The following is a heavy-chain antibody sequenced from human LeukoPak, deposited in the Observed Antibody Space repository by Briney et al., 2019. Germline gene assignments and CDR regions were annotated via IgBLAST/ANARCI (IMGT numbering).Heavy chain of an antibody. D-gene: IGHD6-13*01. V-gene: IGHV3-21*01. Sequence: GGSLGLSCAASGFTFSSYSMNWVRQAPGKGLEWVSSISSSSSYIYYADSVKGRFTISRDNAKNSLYLQMNSLRAEDTAVYYCARGDIAAAGSGDYWGQGTLVTVSS. CDR3: ARGDIAAAGSGDY. CDR2: ISSSSSYI. J-gene: IGHJ4*02. CDR1: GFTFSSYS.